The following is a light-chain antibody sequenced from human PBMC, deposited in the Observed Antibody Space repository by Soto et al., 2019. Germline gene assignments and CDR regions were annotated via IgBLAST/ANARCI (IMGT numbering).Light chain of an antibody. J-gene: IGKJ4*01. Sequence: DIPLTQSHSTLSGSVVEGVDIXRRASQTISSWLAWYQQKPGKAPKLLIYKASTLKSGVPSRFSGSGSGTEFTLTISSLQPDDFATYYCQQYNSYLLTFGGGTKVDIK. CDR1: QTISSW. CDR2: KAS. CDR3: QQYNSYLLT. V-gene: IGKV1-5*03.